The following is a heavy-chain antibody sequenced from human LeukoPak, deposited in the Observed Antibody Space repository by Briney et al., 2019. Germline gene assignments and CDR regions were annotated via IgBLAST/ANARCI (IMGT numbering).Heavy chain of an antibody. Sequence: GGSLRLSCAVSGITLSNYGMSWVRQAPGKGLEWVAGISDSGGTTNYADSVKGRFTIARDNPKNTLYLKMNSLRAEDTAVYFCAKRGVVIRVILVGFHKEANYFDSWGQGALVTVSS. CDR3: AKRGVVIRVILVGFHKEANYFDS. CDR1: GITLSNYG. V-gene: IGHV3-23*01. J-gene: IGHJ4*02. CDR2: ISDSGGTT. D-gene: IGHD3-22*01.